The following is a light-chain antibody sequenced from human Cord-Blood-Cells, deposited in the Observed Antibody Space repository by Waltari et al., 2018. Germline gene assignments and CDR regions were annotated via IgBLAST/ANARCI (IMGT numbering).Light chain of an antibody. CDR2: WAS. CDR3: QQYYSTPYT. V-gene: IGKV4-1*01. Sequence: DIDTTQSPDSLAVPLGARDTITCQSSQSVLYSSHNKNDLAVYPQKPGQPPKLHVYWASTRESGVPGRFSGSGSGTDFTLTISSRQAEDVAVYFCQQYYSTPYTFGQGTKLEIK. CDR1: QSVLYSSHNKND. J-gene: IGKJ2*01.